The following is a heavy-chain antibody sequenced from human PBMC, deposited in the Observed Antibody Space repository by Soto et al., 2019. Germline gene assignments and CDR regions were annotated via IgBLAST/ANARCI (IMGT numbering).Heavy chain of an antibody. V-gene: IGHV4-4*02. J-gene: IGHJ4*02. D-gene: IGHD6-19*01. Sequence: QVLLQESGPGLVHPSGTLSLSCAVSGVSISSNYYWGWVRQPPGKGLEWLGDISHIGSVNYSPSLMSRVTISMDRSENQFSLKLNSVTAADTAVYYCVRSFGWYAIDYWGQGTLVIVSS. CDR3: VRSFGWYAIDY. CDR1: GVSISSNYY. CDR2: ISHIGSV.